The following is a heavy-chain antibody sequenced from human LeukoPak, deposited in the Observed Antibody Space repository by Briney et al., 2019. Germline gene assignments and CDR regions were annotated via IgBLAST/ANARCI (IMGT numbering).Heavy chain of an antibody. Sequence: ASVKVSCKASGYTFTSYYMHWVRQAPGQGLEWMGIINPSGGSTSYAQKFQGRVTMTRDTSTSTVYMEQSSLRSEDTAVYYCARSWESVGATDYWGQGTLVTVSS. D-gene: IGHD1-26*01. V-gene: IGHV1-46*01. CDR2: INPSGGST. CDR1: GYTFTSYY. CDR3: ARSWESVGATDY. J-gene: IGHJ4*02.